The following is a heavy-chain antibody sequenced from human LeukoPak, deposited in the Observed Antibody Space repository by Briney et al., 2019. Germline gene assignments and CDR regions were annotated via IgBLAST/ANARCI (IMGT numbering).Heavy chain of an antibody. D-gene: IGHD1-26*01. CDR3: ARGVRYSGSSSSYYFDY. CDR1: GFTFINYA. J-gene: IGHJ4*02. CDR2: ISYNGSND. Sequence: GGSLRLSCAASGFTFINYAMHWVRQAPGKGLEWVAIISYNGSNDYYADSVKGRFTISRDNSKNTMYLKMNSLRAEDTAVYYCARGVRYSGSSSSYYFDYWGQGTLVTVSS. V-gene: IGHV3-30-3*01.